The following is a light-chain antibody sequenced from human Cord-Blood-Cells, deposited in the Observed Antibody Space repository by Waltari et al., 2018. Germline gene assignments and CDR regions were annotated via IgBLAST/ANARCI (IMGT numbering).Light chain of an antibody. CDR1: SSDVGSYNL. V-gene: IGLV2-23*03. CDR3: CSYAGSSTV. J-gene: IGLJ1*01. Sequence: QSALTQPASVSGSPGQSITISCTGTSSDVGSYNLVSWYQQHPGKAPKLMIYEGSKRPSVVYNRFSGSKSGNTASLTIAGLQAEDEADYYCCSYAGSSTVFGTGTKVTVL. CDR2: EGS.